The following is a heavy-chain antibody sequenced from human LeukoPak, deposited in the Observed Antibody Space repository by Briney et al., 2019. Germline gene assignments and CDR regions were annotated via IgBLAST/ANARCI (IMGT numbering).Heavy chain of an antibody. Sequence: SETLSLTCAVYGGSFSGYYWSWIRQPPGKGLEWIGEINHSGSTNYNPPLKSRVTISVDTSKNQFSLKLSSVTAADTAVYYCARVYGNPYYYDSSGYGPFDYWGQGTLVTVS. CDR3: ARVYGNPYYYDSSGYGPFDY. D-gene: IGHD3-22*01. J-gene: IGHJ4*02. CDR1: GGSFSGYY. V-gene: IGHV4-34*01. CDR2: INHSGST.